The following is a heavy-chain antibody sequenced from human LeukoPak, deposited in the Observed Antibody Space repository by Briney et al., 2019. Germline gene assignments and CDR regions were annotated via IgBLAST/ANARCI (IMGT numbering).Heavy chain of an antibody. J-gene: IGHJ6*03. V-gene: IGHV1-2*02. D-gene: IGHD2-15*01. Sequence: ASVKVSCKASGYTFTGYYMHWVRQAPGQGLEWMGWINPNSGGTNYAQKFQGRVTMTRDTSISTAYLQWSSLKASDTAMYYCARLHCSGGSCYGYYYYMDVWGKGTTVTVSS. CDR1: GYTFTGYY. CDR2: INPNSGGT. CDR3: ARLHCSGGSCYGYYYYMDV.